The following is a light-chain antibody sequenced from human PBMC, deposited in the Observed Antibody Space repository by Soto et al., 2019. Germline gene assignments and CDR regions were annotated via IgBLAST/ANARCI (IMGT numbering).Light chain of an antibody. J-gene: IGKJ4*01. Sequence: DIQMTQSPSTLSASVGDRVTITCRASQSISTWLAWYLQKPGKAPKLVIYKASSLESGVPSRFSGSGSGTEFTLTISSLQPDDFATYYCQQYKSVSLLTFGGGTKVEIK. CDR1: QSISTW. CDR3: QQYKSVSLLT. V-gene: IGKV1-5*03. CDR2: KAS.